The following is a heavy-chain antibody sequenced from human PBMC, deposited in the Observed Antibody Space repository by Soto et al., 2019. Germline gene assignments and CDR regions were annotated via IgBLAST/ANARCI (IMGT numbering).Heavy chain of an antibody. J-gene: IGHJ2*01. Sequence: QVQLVESGGGVVQPGRSLRLSCAASGFTFSSYAMHWVRQAPGKGLEWVAVISYDGSNKYYADSVKGRFTISRDNSKNELYLQMNSLRAEDSVVYYCARGGGSRWKRGPSWYFDLWGRGPLVTVSS. D-gene: IGHD6-13*01. CDR1: GFTFSSYA. CDR3: ARGGGSRWKRGPSWYFDL. V-gene: IGHV3-30-3*01. CDR2: ISYDGSNK.